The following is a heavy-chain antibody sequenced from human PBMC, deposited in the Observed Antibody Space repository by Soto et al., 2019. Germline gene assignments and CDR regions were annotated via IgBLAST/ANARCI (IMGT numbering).Heavy chain of an antibody. Sequence: QVQLQESGPGLVKPSQTLSLTCTVSGGSISSGDYYWSWIRQPPGKGLEWIGYIYYSGSTYYNPSLKSRVTISVDTSKIHFSLKLGSVTAADKAVYYCARGGGRPRHFDYWGQGTLVTVSS. CDR2: IYYSGST. V-gene: IGHV4-30-4*01. J-gene: IGHJ4*02. CDR3: ARGGGRPRHFDY. CDR1: GGSISSGDYY. D-gene: IGHD3-16*01.